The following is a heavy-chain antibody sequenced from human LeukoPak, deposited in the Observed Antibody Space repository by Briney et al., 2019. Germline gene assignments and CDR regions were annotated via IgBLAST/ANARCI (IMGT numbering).Heavy chain of an antibody. J-gene: IGHJ5*02. V-gene: IGHV4-31*03. CDR1: GGSISSGGYY. CDR2: IYYSGST. Sequence: SETLSLTCTVSGGSISSGGYYWSWIRQHPGKGLEWIGYIYYSGSTCYNPSLKSRVTISVDTSKNQFSLKLSSVTAADTAVYYCARDRGGYGYCSGGSCVGWFDPWGQGTLVTVSS. D-gene: IGHD2-15*01. CDR3: ARDRGGYGYCSGGSCVGWFDP.